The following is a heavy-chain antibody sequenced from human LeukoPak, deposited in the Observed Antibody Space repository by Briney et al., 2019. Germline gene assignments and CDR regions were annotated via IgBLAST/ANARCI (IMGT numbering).Heavy chain of an antibody. CDR1: GYTFTSYG. J-gene: IGHJ6*03. CDR3: ARVKDYYDSSGYRPLYYYYYMDV. D-gene: IGHD3-22*01. CDR2: ISAYSGNT. Sequence: ASVTVSCKASGYTFTSYGISWVRQAPGQGLEWMGWISAYSGNTNYAQKLQGRVTMTTDTSTSTAYMELRSLRSDDTAVYYCARVKDYYDSSGYRPLYYYYYMDVWGKGTTVTISS. V-gene: IGHV1-18*01.